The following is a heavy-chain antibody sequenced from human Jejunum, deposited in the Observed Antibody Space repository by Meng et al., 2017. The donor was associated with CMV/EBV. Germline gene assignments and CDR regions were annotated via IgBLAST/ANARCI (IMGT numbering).Heavy chain of an antibody. D-gene: IGHD1-1*01. CDR1: GYTFTTYH. V-gene: IGHV1-46*01. J-gene: IGHJ4*02. CDR3: AREYPSTFYFDY. Sequence: QVPLVQSGADMKKPGASVKLSCKASGYTFTTYHVQWVRQAPGQGLEYMGIIFSNGNTKHAQKFQGRLTLTRDTTTTTVYMELSGLRSDDTAVYFCAREYPSTFYFDYWGQGTLVTVSS. CDR2: IFSNGNT.